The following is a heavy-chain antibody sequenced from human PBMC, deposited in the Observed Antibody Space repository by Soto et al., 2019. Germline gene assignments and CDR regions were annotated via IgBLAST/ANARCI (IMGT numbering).Heavy chain of an antibody. CDR1: GYSFTSYW. CDR2: IYPRDSDT. V-gene: IGHV5-51*03. J-gene: IGHJ4*02. D-gene: IGHD1-1*01. Sequence: GESLKISCKGSGYSFTSYWIGWVRQMPGKGLEWMGLIYPRDSDTRYGPSFQGQVIISADKSISTAYLQWSNLRASDTATYYCVRPPDYWNHFDYWGQGTMVTVSS. CDR3: VRPPDYWNHFDY.